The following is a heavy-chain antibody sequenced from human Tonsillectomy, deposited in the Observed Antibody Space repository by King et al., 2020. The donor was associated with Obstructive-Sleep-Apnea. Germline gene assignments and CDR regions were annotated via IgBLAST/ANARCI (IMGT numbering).Heavy chain of an antibody. CDR2: VKQDGSDK. CDR1: GFNFSSYW. J-gene: IGHJ1*01. CDR3: ARDSHLGATSKYFQH. V-gene: IGHV3-7*01. Sequence: VQLVESGGDLVQPGGSLRLSCAASGFNFSSYWMTWVRQAPGKGLEWVANVKQDGSDKYYLDSVKGRFTISRDNAKNSLFLQMNSLRAEDTAVYYCARDSHLGATSKYFQHWGQGTLVTVSS. D-gene: IGHD1-26*01.